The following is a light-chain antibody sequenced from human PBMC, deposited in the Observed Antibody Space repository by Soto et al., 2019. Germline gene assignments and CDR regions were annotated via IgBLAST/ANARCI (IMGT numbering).Light chain of an antibody. CDR1: SSDVGDYHY. CDR2: DVT. V-gene: IGLV2-11*01. CDR3: CSYAGSYTWV. J-gene: IGLJ3*02. Sequence: QSALTQPRSVSGSPGQSVTISCTGTSSDVGDYHYVSWYQHHPGKAPKLMIYDVTKRPSGVPNRFSGSKSGNTASLTISGLQAEDEADYYCCSYAGSYTWVFGGGTKLT.